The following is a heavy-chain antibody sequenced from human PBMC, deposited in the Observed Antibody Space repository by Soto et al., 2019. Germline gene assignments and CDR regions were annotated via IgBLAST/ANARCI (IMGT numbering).Heavy chain of an antibody. V-gene: IGHV5-10-1*01. Sequence: PGESLKISCKGSGYRFTSYWISWVRQMPGKGLEWMGRIDPSNSYTHYSPSFHGHVTISADNSISTAYLQWSNLRASDTAIYYCEFLATSLDFDFWGQGTLVTVSS. CDR2: IDPSNSYT. CDR3: EFLATSLDFDF. CDR1: GYRFTSYW. D-gene: IGHD3-3*02. J-gene: IGHJ4*02.